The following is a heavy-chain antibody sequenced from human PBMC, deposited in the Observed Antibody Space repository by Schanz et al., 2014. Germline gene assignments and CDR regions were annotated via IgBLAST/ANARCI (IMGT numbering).Heavy chain of an antibody. D-gene: IGHD3-3*02. V-gene: IGHV3-9*01. CDR1: GGTFDDYT. J-gene: IGHJ6*02. CDR3: AKAYCISCYLEA. Sequence: EVQLVESGGGLVQPGGSLRLSCEASGGTFDDYTMHWVRQAPGKGLEWVAGISWNGESIVYAGSVKGRFAILRDNARNTLYLQMNSLRAEDTALYYCAKAYCISCYLEAWGQGTTVIVSS. CDR2: ISWNGESI.